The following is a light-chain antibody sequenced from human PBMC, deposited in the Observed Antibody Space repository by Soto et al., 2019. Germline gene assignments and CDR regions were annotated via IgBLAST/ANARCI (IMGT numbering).Light chain of an antibody. CDR2: EVT. V-gene: IGLV2-8*01. CDR3: SSHAGIKNVV. Sequence: QSVLTQPPSASGSPGQSVTISCTGTSSDVGGYNYVSWYQQRPGKAPKLMIYEVTKRPSGVPDRFSGSKSGNTASLTVSGLLAEDEADYYCSSHAGIKNVVFGGGTKVTVL. J-gene: IGLJ3*02. CDR1: SSDVGGYNY.